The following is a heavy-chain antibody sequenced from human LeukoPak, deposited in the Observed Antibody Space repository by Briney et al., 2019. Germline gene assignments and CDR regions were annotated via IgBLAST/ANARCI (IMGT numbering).Heavy chain of an antibody. CDR3: ARNVAMNWFDP. J-gene: IGHJ5*02. CDR2: LYYSGTT. D-gene: IGHD2-21*01. CDR1: GVSISSCDYY. V-gene: IGHV4-30-4*01. Sequence: SETLPLTCTVSGVSISSCDYYWSWIRQPPGKGLEWIGYLYYSGTTYYNPSLKSRVTISVDTSKNQFSLNLSSVTAADTAVYYCARNVAMNWFDPWGQGTLVTVSS.